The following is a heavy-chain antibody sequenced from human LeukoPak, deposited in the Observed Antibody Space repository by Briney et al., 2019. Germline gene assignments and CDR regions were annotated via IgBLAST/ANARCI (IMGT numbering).Heavy chain of an antibody. V-gene: IGHV3-23*01. J-gene: IGHJ4*02. CDR1: GFTFRSYA. CDR3: AKKYSGSYLSDFDS. CDR2: ISGSDGST. Sequence: GGSLRLSCAASGFTFRSYAMGWVRPAPGKGLEWVSSISGSDGSTYYADSVKGRFTISRDNSKNTVYLQMNNLRAEDTAVYYCAKKYSGSYLSDFDSWGQGTLVTVSS. D-gene: IGHD1-26*01.